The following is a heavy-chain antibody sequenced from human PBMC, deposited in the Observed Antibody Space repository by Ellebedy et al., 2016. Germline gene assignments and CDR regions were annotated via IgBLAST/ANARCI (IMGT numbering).Heavy chain of an antibody. D-gene: IGHD6-19*01. V-gene: IGHV1-69*13. CDR2: IIPVFGVA. J-gene: IGHJ4*02. CDR3: ATERGTAVANPDS. CDR1: GGTFSSDA. Sequence: SVKVSXXASGGTFSSDAISWVRQAPGQGLEWMGGIIPVFGVAYYAQTFQGRVTIIADESTSTGYMELSSLTSEDTAVYYCATERGTAVANPDSWGQGTLVTVSS.